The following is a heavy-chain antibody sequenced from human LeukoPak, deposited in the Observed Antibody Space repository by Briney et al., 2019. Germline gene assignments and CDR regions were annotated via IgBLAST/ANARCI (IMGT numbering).Heavy chain of an antibody. Sequence: PSETLSLTCTVSGGSIISYYWSWIRQPAGKGLGWIGRIYTSGSTNYNPSLKSRVTISVDTSKNQFSLKLSSVTAADTAVYYCARDSWEYCSGGSCYSDHYYYYMDVWGKGTTVTISS. V-gene: IGHV4-4*07. D-gene: IGHD2-15*01. J-gene: IGHJ6*03. CDR2: IYTSGST. CDR1: GGSIISYY. CDR3: ARDSWEYCSGGSCYSDHYYYYMDV.